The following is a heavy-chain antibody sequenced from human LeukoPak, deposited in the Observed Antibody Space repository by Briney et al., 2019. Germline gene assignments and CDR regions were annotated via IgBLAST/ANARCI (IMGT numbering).Heavy chain of an antibody. V-gene: IGHV4-38-2*02. J-gene: IGHJ4*02. D-gene: IGHD3-10*02. CDR2: VFQLQTVRT. Sequence: SETLSLTCTVSGSSLTTTHYWAWFRQPPGKGLEWIATVFQLQTVRTFYNPSLESRVTMSLDTSQSQFSLNLTSVTAADTALYFCARVLNVPKFIDSWGQGTLVTVSS. CDR1: GSSLTTTHY. CDR3: ARVLNVPKFIDS.